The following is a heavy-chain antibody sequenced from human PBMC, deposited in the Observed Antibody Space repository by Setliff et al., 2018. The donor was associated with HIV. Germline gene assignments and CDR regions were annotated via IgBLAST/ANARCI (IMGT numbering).Heavy chain of an antibody. D-gene: IGHD1-1*01. Sequence: LSLTCTVSGGSISSYYWTWLRQFPGKGLEWIGFIFYTGSTTYNPSLNSRVTISVDTSKDQFSLKLNSVTAADTAVYYCARLRGLNLEPFDYWGQGTLVTVSS. CDR3: ARLRGLNLEPFDY. CDR1: GGSISSYY. CDR2: IFYTGST. V-gene: IGHV4-59*08. J-gene: IGHJ4*02.